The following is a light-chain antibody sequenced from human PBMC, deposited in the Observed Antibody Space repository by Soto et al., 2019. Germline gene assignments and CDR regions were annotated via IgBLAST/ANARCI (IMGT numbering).Light chain of an antibody. CDR3: QQYDTYPLT. CDR2: DAS. V-gene: IGKV1-12*01. CDR1: QGISSW. J-gene: IGKJ4*01. Sequence: DIQMTQSPSSVSASVGDRVTITCRASQGISSWLAWYQQKPGKAPQILIYDASKLEPGVPSRLSGGGSGTQFTLTISSLQPDDFATYYCQQYDTYPLTFGGGTKVDIK.